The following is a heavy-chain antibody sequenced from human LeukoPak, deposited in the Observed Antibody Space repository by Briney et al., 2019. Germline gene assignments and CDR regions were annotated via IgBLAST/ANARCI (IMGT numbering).Heavy chain of an antibody. Sequence: SETLSLTCTVSGGSISSGGYYWSWIRQHPGKGLEWIGYIYYSGSTYYNPSLKSRVTISVDTSKNQFSLKLSSVTAADTAMYYCASLRRYCSGGSCYYFDYWGQGTLVTVSS. V-gene: IGHV4-31*03. J-gene: IGHJ4*02. D-gene: IGHD2-15*01. CDR1: GGSISSGGYY. CDR2: IYYSGST. CDR3: ASLRRYCSGGSCYYFDY.